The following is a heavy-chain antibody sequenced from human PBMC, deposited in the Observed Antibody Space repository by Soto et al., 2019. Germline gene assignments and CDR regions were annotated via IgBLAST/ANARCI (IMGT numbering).Heavy chain of an antibody. D-gene: IGHD2-8*01. CDR1: GDTFSSDG. Sequence: QVHLVQSGAEVKKPGSSAKVSCKASGDTFSSDGFSWVRQAPGQGLEWMGGIIPLFGTTDYAQNFQGRVTITADKSTITVYMELNSPRSEDTAVYYCARGGMVPGNGHNYLMDVWGQGTTVNVS. CDR2: IIPLFGTT. CDR3: ARGGMVPGNGHNYLMDV. V-gene: IGHV1-69*06. J-gene: IGHJ6*02.